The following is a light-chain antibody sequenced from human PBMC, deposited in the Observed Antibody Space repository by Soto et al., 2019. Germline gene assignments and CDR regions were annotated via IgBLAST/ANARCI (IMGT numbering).Light chain of an antibody. Sequence: IQMTQSPSTLSASVGDRVAITCRASQSISSWLAWYQQKPGKAPKLLIYDASSLESGVPSRFSGSGSGTEFTLTISSLQPDDFATYYCQQYNSYSQTFGQGSNVAIK. V-gene: IGKV1-5*01. J-gene: IGKJ1*01. CDR3: QQYNSYSQT. CDR2: DAS. CDR1: QSISSW.